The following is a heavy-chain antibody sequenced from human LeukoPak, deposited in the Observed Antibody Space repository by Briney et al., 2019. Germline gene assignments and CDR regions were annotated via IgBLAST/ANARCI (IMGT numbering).Heavy chain of an antibody. J-gene: IGHJ6*03. Sequence: GASVKVSCKASGGTFSSYAISWVRQAPGQGLEWMGWINPNSGGTNYAQKFQGRVTMTRDTSISTAYMELSRLRSDDTAVYYCARGWNDVKYYYYYMDVWGKGTTVTVSS. CDR1: GGTFSSYA. D-gene: IGHD1-1*01. CDR3: ARGWNDVKYYYYYMDV. CDR2: INPNSGGT. V-gene: IGHV1-2*02.